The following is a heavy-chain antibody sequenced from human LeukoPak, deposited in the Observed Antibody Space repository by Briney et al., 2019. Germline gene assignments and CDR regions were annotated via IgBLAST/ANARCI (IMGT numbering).Heavy chain of an antibody. V-gene: IGHV5-51*01. CDR3: ARSVTNAFDI. CDR2: IYPGDSDT. D-gene: IGHD3-10*01. CDR1: GYSFTSYW. Sequence: GESLKISCKGSGYSFTSYWIGWVRRMPGKGLEWMGIIYPGDSDTRYSPSFQGQATNSADKSISTAYLQWSSLKASDIAMYYCARSVTNAFDIWGQGTMVTVSS. J-gene: IGHJ3*02.